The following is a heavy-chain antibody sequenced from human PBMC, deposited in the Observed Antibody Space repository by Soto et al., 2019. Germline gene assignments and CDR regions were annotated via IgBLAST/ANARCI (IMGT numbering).Heavy chain of an antibody. CDR3: TRVGEVDFWSGYFDY. J-gene: IGHJ4*02. CDR1: GFTFGDYA. V-gene: IGHV3-49*04. D-gene: IGHD3-3*01. CDR2: IRSKAYGGTT. Sequence: GGSLRLSCTASGFTFGDYAMSWVRQAPGKGLEWVGFIRSKAYGGTTEYAASVEGRFTISRDDSKSIAYLQMNSLKTEDTAVYYCTRVGEVDFWSGYFDYWGQGTLVTVSS.